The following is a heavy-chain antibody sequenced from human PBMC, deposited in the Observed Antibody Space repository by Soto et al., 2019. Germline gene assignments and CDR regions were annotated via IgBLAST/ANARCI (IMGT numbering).Heavy chain of an antibody. CDR2: MNPNSGNT. CDR3: ARAYAYYDILTGYTGYYGMDV. D-gene: IGHD3-9*01. CDR1: GYAFTSYD. V-gene: IGHV1-8*01. J-gene: IGHJ6*02. Sequence: GASVKVSCKASGYAFTSYDINWARQATGQGLEWMGWMNPNSGNTGYAQKFQGRVTMTRNTSISTAYMELSSLRSEDTAVYYCARAYAYYDILTGYTGYYGMDVWG.